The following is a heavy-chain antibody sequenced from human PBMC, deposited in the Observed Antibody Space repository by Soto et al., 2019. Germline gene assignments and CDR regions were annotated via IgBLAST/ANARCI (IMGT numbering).Heavy chain of an antibody. J-gene: IGHJ6*02. D-gene: IGHD3-3*01. CDR1: GYTFTGYY. V-gene: IGHV1-2*04. Sequence: ASVKVSCKASGYTFTGYYMRWVRQAPGQGLEWMGWINPNSGGTNYAQKFQGWVTMTRDTSISTAYMELSRLRSDDTAVYYCARDRRGPIFGVVTLYYYYYGMDVWGQGTTVTVSS. CDR3: ARDRRGPIFGVVTLYYYYYGMDV. CDR2: INPNSGGT.